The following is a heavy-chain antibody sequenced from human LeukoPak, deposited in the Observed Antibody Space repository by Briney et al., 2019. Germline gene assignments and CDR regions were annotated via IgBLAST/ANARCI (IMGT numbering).Heavy chain of an antibody. CDR2: ISSSSSYI. CDR3: ARVELGYCSSTSCSRAQDY. D-gene: IGHD2-2*01. Sequence: GGSLRPSCAASGFTFSSYSMNWVRQAPGKGLEWVSSISSSSSYIYYADSVKGRFTISRDNAKNSLYLQMNSLGAEDTAVYYCARVELGYCSSTSCSRAQDYWGQGTLVTVSS. V-gene: IGHV3-21*01. J-gene: IGHJ4*02. CDR1: GFTFSSYS.